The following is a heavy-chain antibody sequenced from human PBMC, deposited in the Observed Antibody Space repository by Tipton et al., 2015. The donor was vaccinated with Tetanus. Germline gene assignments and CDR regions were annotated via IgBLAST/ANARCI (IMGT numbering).Heavy chain of an antibody. CDR3: ARDYPDFDY. D-gene: IGHD3-16*02. CDR2: TYGDGST. V-gene: IGHV3-53*01. J-gene: IGHJ4*02. Sequence: VQLVQSGGGLIQPGGSLRLSCAASEFSVSRKYMTWVRQAPGKGLEWVSLTYGDGSTYYADSVKGRFTISRDNSKNTLYLQMSNLRAEETAVYYCARDYPDFDYWGQGTLVTVSS. CDR1: EFSVSRKY.